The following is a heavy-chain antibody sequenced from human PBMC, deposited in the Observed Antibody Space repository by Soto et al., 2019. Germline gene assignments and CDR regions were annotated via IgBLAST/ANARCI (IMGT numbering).Heavy chain of an antibody. CDR2: IYYSGST. V-gene: IGHV4-31*03. CDR1: GASISSGGYY. CDR3: ARDRQNNFFDP. Sequence: ASETLSLTCTVSGASISSGGYYWTWIRQSPGKGLEWIGYIYYSGSTYYNPSLESRVAISLDTSRSQFSLTLHSVTAADTAIYYCARDRQNNFFDPWGQGTLVTVSS. D-gene: IGHD6-6*01. J-gene: IGHJ5*02.